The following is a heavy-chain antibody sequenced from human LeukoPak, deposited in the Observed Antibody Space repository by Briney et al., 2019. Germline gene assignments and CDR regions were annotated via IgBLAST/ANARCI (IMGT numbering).Heavy chain of an antibody. V-gene: IGHV4-34*01. Sequence: PSETLSLNCAVYGGSFSGYYWSWIRQPPGKGLEWIGEINHSGSTNYNPSLKSCVSISVDTSKNQFSLKLSSVTAADTAVYYCARGGTKTYYYDSSGYYYNWFGPWGQGTLVTVSS. CDR2: INHSGST. CDR3: ARGGTKTYYYDSSGYYYNWFGP. J-gene: IGHJ5*02. CDR1: GGSFSGYY. D-gene: IGHD3-22*01.